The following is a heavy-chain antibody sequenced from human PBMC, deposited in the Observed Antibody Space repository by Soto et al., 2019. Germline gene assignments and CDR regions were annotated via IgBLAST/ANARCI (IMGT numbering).Heavy chain of an antibody. D-gene: IGHD1-1*01. CDR3: ARGEGTLYYYYYMDV. J-gene: IGHJ6*03. CDR2: IKQDGSEK. CDR1: GFTFSSYW. V-gene: IGHV3-7*01. Sequence: GGSLRLSCAASGFTFSSYWMSWVRQAPGKGLEWVANIKQDGSEKYYVDSVKGRFTISRDNAKNSLYLQRNSLRAEDTAVYYCARGEGTLYYYYYMDVWGKGTTVTVSS.